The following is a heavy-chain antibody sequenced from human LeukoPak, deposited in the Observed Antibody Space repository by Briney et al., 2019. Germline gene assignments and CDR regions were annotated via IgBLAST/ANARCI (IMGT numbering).Heavy chain of an antibody. Sequence: PGGSLRLSCAASGFTFSSYSMNWVRQAPGKGLEWVSYISSSSTTIYYADSVKGRFTISRDNAKNSLYLQMNSLRAEDTAVYYCARATYLMGDYWGQGTLVTVSS. V-gene: IGHV3-48*01. CDR2: ISSSSTTI. CDR3: ARATYLMGDY. D-gene: IGHD2-21*01. J-gene: IGHJ4*02. CDR1: GFTFSSYS.